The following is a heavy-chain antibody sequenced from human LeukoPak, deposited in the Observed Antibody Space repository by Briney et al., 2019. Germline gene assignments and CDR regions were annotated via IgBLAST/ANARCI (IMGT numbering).Heavy chain of an antibody. Sequence: GGSLRLSCAASGFTFSSHGMHWVRQAPGKGLEWVALIWYDGSKKNYADSVKGRFTISRDDSKSTLYLQINSLRAEDTAVYYCAKDLSYGSNWFDPWGQGTLVTVSS. CDR2: IWYDGSKK. CDR3: AKDLSYGSNWFDP. CDR1: GFTFSSHG. D-gene: IGHD5-18*01. J-gene: IGHJ5*02. V-gene: IGHV3-33*06.